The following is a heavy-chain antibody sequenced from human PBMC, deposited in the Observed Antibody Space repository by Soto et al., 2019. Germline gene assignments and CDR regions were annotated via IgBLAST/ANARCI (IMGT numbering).Heavy chain of an antibody. Sequence: ASVKVSCKASGCTFTSYAMHWVRQAPGQRLEWMGWINAGNGNTKYSQKFQGRVTITRDTSASTAYMELSSLRSEDTAVYYCAREAVAAEYKYYFDYWGQGTLVTVSS. D-gene: IGHD6-19*01. CDR1: GCTFTSYA. J-gene: IGHJ4*02. CDR3: AREAVAAEYKYYFDY. V-gene: IGHV1-3*01. CDR2: INAGNGNT.